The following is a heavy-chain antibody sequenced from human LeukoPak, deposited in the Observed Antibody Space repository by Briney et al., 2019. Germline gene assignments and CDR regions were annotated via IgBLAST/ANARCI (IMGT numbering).Heavy chain of an antibody. CDR1: GFTFSSYS. V-gene: IGHV3-21*04. D-gene: IGHD5-18*01. J-gene: IGHJ4*02. CDR3: AKDSPRGTAPIDY. CDR2: ISSSSSYI. Sequence: GGSLRLSCAASGFTFSSYSMNWVRQAPGNGLEWVSSISSSSSYIYYADSVKGRFTISRDNAKNSLYLQMNSLRAEDTAVYYCAKDSPRGTAPIDYWGQGTLVTVSS.